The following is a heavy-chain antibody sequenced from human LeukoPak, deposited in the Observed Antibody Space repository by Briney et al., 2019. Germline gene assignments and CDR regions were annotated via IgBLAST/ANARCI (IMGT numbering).Heavy chain of an antibody. CDR2: ISAYNGNT. Sequence: ASVKVSCKASGYTFTSYGISWVRQAPGQGLEWMGWISAYNGNTNYAQKLQGRVTMTTNTSTSTAYMELRSLGSDDTAVYYCARGGNDYVWGSYRLRYYFDYWGQGTLVTVSS. V-gene: IGHV1-18*01. CDR3: ARGGNDYVWGSYRLRYYFDY. D-gene: IGHD3-16*02. CDR1: GYTFTSYG. J-gene: IGHJ4*02.